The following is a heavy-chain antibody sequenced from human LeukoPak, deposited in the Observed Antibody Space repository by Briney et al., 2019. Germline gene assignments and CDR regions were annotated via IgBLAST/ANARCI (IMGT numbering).Heavy chain of an antibody. J-gene: IGHJ4*02. V-gene: IGHV3-23*01. D-gene: IGHD6-6*01. CDR1: GFTFSSYA. Sequence: GASLRLSCAASGFTFSSYAMSRVRQAPGKGLEWVSAISGSGGSTYYADSVKGRFTISRDNSKNTLYLQMNSLRAEDTAVYYCAKGSGWQQLVPYYFDYWGQGTLVTVSS. CDR3: AKGSGWQQLVPYYFDY. CDR2: ISGSGGST.